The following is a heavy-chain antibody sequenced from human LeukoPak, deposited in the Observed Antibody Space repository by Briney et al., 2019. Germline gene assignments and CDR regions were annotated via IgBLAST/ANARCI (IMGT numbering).Heavy chain of an antibody. V-gene: IGHV1-8*01. D-gene: IGHD3-16*02. J-gene: IGHJ6*02. Sequence: ASVKVSCKASGYTFTSYDINWVRQATGQGLEWMGWMNPNSGNAGYAQKFQGRVTMTRNTSISTAYMELSSLRSEDTAVYYCARLGVWGSYREYYYYGMDVWGQGTTVTVSS. CDR1: GYTFTSYD. CDR2: MNPNSGNA. CDR3: ARLGVWGSYREYYYYGMDV.